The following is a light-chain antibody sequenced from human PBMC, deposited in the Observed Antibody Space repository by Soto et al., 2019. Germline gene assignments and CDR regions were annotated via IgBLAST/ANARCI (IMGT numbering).Light chain of an antibody. V-gene: IGKV3-15*01. CDR1: QSVSSD. CDR3: QQYHNLWT. CDR2: GAS. Sequence: IVVAQCPSSLCVSSVESATLSCRASQSVSSDLAWYHQKPGQAPRLLIYGASPRPTGTPARFSGSGSGTEFTLTITSLQSEDFALYYCQQYHNLWTFCQG. J-gene: IGKJ1*01.